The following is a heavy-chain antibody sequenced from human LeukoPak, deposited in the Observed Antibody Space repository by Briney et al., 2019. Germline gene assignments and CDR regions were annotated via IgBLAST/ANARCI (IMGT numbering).Heavy chain of an antibody. Sequence: SETLSLPCTVSGGSISSSTDYWGWIRQPPGKGLEWIGTIYYRGITYYNASSKSRVTISVDTSKNQFSLKLSSVTAADTAVYFCARHHDSSGLYGPFDYWGQGTLVTVSS. CDR3: ARHHDSSGLYGPFDY. CDR2: IYYRGIT. D-gene: IGHD3-22*01. CDR1: GGSISSSTDY. V-gene: IGHV4-39*01. J-gene: IGHJ4*02.